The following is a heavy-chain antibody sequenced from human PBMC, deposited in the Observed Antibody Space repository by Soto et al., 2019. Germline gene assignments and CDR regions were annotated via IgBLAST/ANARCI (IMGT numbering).Heavy chain of an antibody. CDR2: IIPIFGTA. CDR1: GGTFNSYA. V-gene: IGHV1-69*01. CDR3: ALYYDFCSGYYRGYYFDY. D-gene: IGHD3-3*01. J-gene: IGHJ4*02. Sequence: QVQLVQSGAEVKKPGSSVKVSCKASGGTFNSYAISWVRQAPGQGLEWMGGIIPIFGTANYAQKFQGRVTITADESTSTAYMELSSLRSEDTAVYYCALYYDFCSGYYRGYYFDYWGQGTLVTVSS.